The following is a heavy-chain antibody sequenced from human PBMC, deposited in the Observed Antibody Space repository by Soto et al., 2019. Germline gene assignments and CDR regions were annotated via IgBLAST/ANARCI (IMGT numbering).Heavy chain of an antibody. D-gene: IGHD1-26*01. CDR3: AKVGSYSFFDF. J-gene: IGHJ4*02. CDR2: ISYDGSYK. V-gene: IGHV3-30*18. Sequence: QVQLVESGGGVVQPGRSLRLSCAASGFTFSSYGMHWVRQAPGKGLEWVAVISYDGSYKYYADSVKGRFTISRDNSKNTLYLQMNNLRAEDTAVYYCAKVGSYSFFDFWGQGTLVTVSS. CDR1: GFTFSSYG.